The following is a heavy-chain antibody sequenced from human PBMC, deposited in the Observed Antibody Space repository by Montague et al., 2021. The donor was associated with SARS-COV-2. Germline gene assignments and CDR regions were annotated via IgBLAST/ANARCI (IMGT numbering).Heavy chain of an antibody. Sequence: SETLSLTCSVSGFSISSGFYWAWIRQSPGKGPEWIGTVYHSGYTHYNPSLKGRVTVSIDTSKNQFSLTVASVTAADTAVYSCARRGYTGPDYFDYWGQGTLVTVSS. D-gene: IGHD5-12*01. CDR3: ARRGYTGPDYFDY. V-gene: IGHV4-38-2*01. J-gene: IGHJ4*02. CDR2: VYHSGYT. CDR1: GFSISSGFY.